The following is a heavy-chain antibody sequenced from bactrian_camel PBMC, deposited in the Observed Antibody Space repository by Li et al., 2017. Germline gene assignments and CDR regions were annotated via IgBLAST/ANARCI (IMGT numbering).Heavy chain of an antibody. D-gene: IGHD2*01. J-gene: IGHJ4*01. CDR2: IMQDSPRA. CDR1: GFTFKNFP. Sequence: HVQLVESGGGSAQPGESLRLSCVASGFTFKNFPMTLVRQRPGQGLEWVSSIMQDSPRAEYADSVKGRFTISRDNRENLLYLQMNSLKTEDTAKYFCAKGIQKCTGNYCRPEGQGTQVTVS. V-gene: IGHV3-2*01.